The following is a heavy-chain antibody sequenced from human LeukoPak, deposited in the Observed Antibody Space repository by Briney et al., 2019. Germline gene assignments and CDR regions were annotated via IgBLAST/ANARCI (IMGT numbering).Heavy chain of an antibody. CDR1: GYTFTDYY. D-gene: IGHD3-16*01. J-gene: IGHJ4*02. V-gene: IGHV1-2*02. CDR3: AKENIIGGIVDGEDY. CDR2: INPDSGET. Sequence: ASVKVSCKASGYTFTDYYMHWVRQAPGQGLEWMGWINPDSGETYYAQKFQGSITMTRDTSITTVYMELTRLTSDDTAVYYCAKENIIGGIVDGEDYWGQGTLVTVSS.